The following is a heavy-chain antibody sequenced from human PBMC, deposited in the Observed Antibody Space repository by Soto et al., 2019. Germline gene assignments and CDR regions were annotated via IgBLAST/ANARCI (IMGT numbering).Heavy chain of an antibody. CDR2: IYYSGST. V-gene: IGHV4-59*08. Sequence: PSETLSLTCTVSGGSISSYYWSWIRQPPGKGLEWIGYIYYSGSTNYNPSLKSRVTISVDTSKNQFSLKLSSVTAADTAVYYCARDNSGYDYFDYWGQGTLVTVSS. J-gene: IGHJ4*02. CDR3: ARDNSGYDYFDY. CDR1: GGSISSYY. D-gene: IGHD5-12*01.